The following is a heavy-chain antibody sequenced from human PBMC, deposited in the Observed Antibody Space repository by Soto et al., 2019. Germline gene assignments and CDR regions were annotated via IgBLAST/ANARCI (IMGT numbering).Heavy chain of an antibody. V-gene: IGHV4-59*01. J-gene: IGHJ5*02. CDR1: GGSISSYY. Sequence: LSLTCTVSGGSISSYYWSWIRQPPGKGLEWIGYIYYSGSTNYNPSLKSRVTISVDTSKNQFSLKLSSVTAADTAVYYCARYDYGDWFDPWGQGTLVTVSS. CDR2: IYYSGST. D-gene: IGHD4-17*01. CDR3: ARYDYGDWFDP.